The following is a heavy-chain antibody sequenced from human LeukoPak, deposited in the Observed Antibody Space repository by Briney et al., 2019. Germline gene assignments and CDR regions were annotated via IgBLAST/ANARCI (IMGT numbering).Heavy chain of an antibody. CDR3: IIDGFLQRWFFDY. V-gene: IGHV3-15*01. Sequence: PGGSLRLSCAASGFTFSSYAMSWVRQAPGKGLEWVGRIKSKTDGGTTDYASPVNGRFIISRDDSKNTLYLQMDSLKTEDTAVYYCIIDGFLQRWFFDYWGQGTLVTVSS. CDR1: GFTFSSYA. CDR2: IKSKTDGGTT. D-gene: IGHD5-18*01. J-gene: IGHJ4*02.